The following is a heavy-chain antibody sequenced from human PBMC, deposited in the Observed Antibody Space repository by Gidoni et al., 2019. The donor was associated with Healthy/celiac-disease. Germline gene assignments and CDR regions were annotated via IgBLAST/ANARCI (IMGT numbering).Heavy chain of an antibody. D-gene: IGHD6-19*01. V-gene: IGHV1-3*01. Sequence: QVQRVQSGAEVTKPGASVRVSCKDSGYTFTSYAMHWVRQAPGQRLEWMGWITAGNGNTKYSQKFQGRVTSTRDTSASTAYMELSSLRSEDTAVYYCARGPHSSGWYYYWGQGTLVTVSS. J-gene: IGHJ4*02. CDR2: ITAGNGNT. CDR1: GYTFTSYA. CDR3: ARGPHSSGWYYY.